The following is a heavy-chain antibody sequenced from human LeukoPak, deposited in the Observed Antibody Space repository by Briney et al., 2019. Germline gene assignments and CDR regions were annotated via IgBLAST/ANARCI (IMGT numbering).Heavy chain of an antibody. CDR2: ILYDGSNK. J-gene: IGHJ3*02. D-gene: IGHD3-22*01. V-gene: IGHV3-33*01. CDR3: ATVPYYYDSSGSLAFDI. Sequence: PGRSLRLSCAASGFTFSSYGMHWVRQAPGKGLEWVAVILYDGSNKYYADSVKGRFTISRDNSKNTLYLQMNSLRAEDTAVYYCATVPYYYDSSGSLAFDIWGQGTMVTVSS. CDR1: GFTFSSYG.